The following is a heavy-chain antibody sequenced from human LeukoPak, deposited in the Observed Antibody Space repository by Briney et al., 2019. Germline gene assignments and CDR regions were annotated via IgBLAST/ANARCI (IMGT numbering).Heavy chain of an antibody. Sequence: GGSLRLSCATSGLTLSYYGMHWLRQPPGQGLEGVAVIWSDGSNRYYGDPVKGRFTISRDNFQSTVYLQMNSLRAEDTAVYYCAKDAQRGFDYSNSLDNWGQGTLVTVSS. CDR2: IWSDGSNR. CDR3: AKDAQRGFDYSNSLDN. J-gene: IGHJ4*02. CDR1: GLTLSYYG. V-gene: IGHV3-33*06. D-gene: IGHD4-11*01.